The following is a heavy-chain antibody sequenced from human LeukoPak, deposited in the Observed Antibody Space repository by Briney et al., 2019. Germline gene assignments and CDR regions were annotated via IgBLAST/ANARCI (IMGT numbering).Heavy chain of an antibody. J-gene: IGHJ5*02. CDR1: GGSISSSSYY. CDR2: IYYSGST. Sequence: SETLSLTCTVPGGSISSSSYYWGWIRQPPGKGLEWIGSIYYSGSTYYNPSLKSRVTISVDTSKNQFSLKLSSVTAAGTAVYYCARVFNVVAARRWFDPWGQGTLVTVSS. D-gene: IGHD2-15*01. V-gene: IGHV4-39*07. CDR3: ARVFNVVAARRWFDP.